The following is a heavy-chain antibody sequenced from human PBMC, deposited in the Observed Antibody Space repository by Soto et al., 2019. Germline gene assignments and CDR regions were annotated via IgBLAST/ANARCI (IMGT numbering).Heavy chain of an antibody. CDR3: ASAAGAYDN. Sequence: QVQLVESGGGVVQPGRSLRLSCAASGLRFSIYGMHWVRQAPGKGLEWVAVIWSDGSNKYYADSMKGRFTISRDNSKNTVYLQMNSLRVEDTAVYYCASAAGAYDNWGQGALVTVSS. V-gene: IGHV3-33*03. CDR2: IWSDGSNK. D-gene: IGHD1-26*01. J-gene: IGHJ4*02. CDR1: GLRFSIYG.